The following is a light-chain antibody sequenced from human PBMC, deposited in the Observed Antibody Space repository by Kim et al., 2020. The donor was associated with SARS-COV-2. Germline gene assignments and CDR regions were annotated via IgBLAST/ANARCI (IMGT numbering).Light chain of an antibody. V-gene: IGKV1-39*01. Sequence: VEDRVTTTCRTSQSISRILNWYQQKPGRAPKLLISAASTVQGGGPSRFSGSGAETDFTLTISSLQPEDFATYICQQSNITPFTFGPGTKVDIK. J-gene: IGKJ3*01. CDR3: QQSNITPFT. CDR1: QSISRI. CDR2: AAS.